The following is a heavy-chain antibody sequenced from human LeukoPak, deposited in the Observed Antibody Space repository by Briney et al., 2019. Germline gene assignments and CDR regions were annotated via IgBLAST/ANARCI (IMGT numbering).Heavy chain of an antibody. CDR1: GGSFSGYY. J-gene: IGHJ6*02. Sequence: PSETLSLTCAVYGGSFSGYYWSWIRQPPGKGLEWIGEINHSGSTNYNPSLKSRVTISVDTSKNQFSLKLSSVTAADTAVYYCARDNCMGAWGQGTTVTVSS. D-gene: IGHD1-1*01. CDR2: INHSGST. V-gene: IGHV4-34*01. CDR3: ARDNCMGA.